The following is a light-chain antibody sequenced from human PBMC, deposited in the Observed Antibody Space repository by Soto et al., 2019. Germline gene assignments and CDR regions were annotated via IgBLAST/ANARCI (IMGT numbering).Light chain of an antibody. V-gene: IGLV7-43*01. CDR1: TGAVTSDYY. CDR3: VLLYGGAWV. Sequence: QAVVTQEPSLTVSPGGTVTLSCALTTGAVTSDYYPNWFQRRPGQALRTLIYRTSNKHSWTPARFSGSLLGGKAALTLSGVQPEDEADYYCVLLYGGAWVFGGGTQLTVL. CDR2: RTS. J-gene: IGLJ3*02.